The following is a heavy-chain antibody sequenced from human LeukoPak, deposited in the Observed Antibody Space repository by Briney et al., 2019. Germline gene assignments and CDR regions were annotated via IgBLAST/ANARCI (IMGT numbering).Heavy chain of an antibody. V-gene: IGHV1-8*01. CDR2: MNPNSGNT. Sequence: ASVKVSCKASGYTFTSYDINWVRQATGQGLEWMGWMNPNSGNTGYAQKFQGRGTMTRNTSISTAYMELSSLRSEDTAVYYCARSPYQGYYYYYMDVWGKGTTVTVSS. J-gene: IGHJ6*03. CDR3: ARSPYQGYYYYYMDV. D-gene: IGHD2-2*01. CDR1: GYTFTSYD.